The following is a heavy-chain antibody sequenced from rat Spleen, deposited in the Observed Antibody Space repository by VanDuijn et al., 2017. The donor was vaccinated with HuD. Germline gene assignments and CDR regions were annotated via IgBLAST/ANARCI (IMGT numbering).Heavy chain of an antibody. D-gene: IGHD1-12*03. CDR1: GFTFSDYY. CDR2: ISPSGGST. V-gene: IGHV5-25*01. CDR3: ARYFPGLMVIAD. Sequence: EVQLVESGGGLVQPGRSLKLSCAASGFTFSDYYLAWVRQAPKKGLEWVASISPSGGSTYYRDSVKGRFTVSRDNGQNTLYLQMNKLGSEDTATYYCARYFPGLMVIADWGQGVMVTVSS. J-gene: IGHJ2*01.